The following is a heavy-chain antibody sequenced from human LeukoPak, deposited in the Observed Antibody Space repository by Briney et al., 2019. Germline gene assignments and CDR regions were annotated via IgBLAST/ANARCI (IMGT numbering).Heavy chain of an antibody. CDR3: TRAENGPSGYDPYYFDY. V-gene: IGHV4/OR15-8*03. CDR2: IYHTGTT. D-gene: IGHD5-12*01. CDR1: GGAIRSTRG. Sequence: PSETLSLTCVVSGGAIRSTRGWTWVRPSPEKGLEWVGEIYHTGTTNYNPSLQSRVIMSVDMSKNQFSLKLTSVTAADTAVYFCTRAENGPSGYDPYYFDYWGRGTHVTVSS. J-gene: IGHJ4*02.